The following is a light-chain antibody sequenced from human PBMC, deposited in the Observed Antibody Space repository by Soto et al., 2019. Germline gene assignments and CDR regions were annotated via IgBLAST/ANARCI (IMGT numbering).Light chain of an antibody. CDR1: QSISKN. CDR3: QQYKTWPRFP. V-gene: IGKV3-15*01. CDR2: DAS. Sequence: EMVMTQSPATLSVSPGERATLSCRASQSISKNLAWYQQKPGQAPRLLIYDASARATGVQARFSGSASGTDFTLTISSLQSEDFALFYCQQYKTWPRFPFGPGTQVDI. J-gene: IGKJ3*01.